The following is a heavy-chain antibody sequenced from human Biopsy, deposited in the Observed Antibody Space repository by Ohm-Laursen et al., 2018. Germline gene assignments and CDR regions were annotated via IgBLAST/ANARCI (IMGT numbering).Heavy chain of an antibody. CDR1: GVSINGGRYY. J-gene: IGHJ4*02. V-gene: IGHV4-31*03. CDR3: ARLGSGDYFPTFFDF. Sequence: TLSLTCTVSGVSINGGRYYWNWIRHHPGKGLEWIGNIFYSANTYYNPPLKSRVTISVDTSKNQFSLKLSSVTAADTAVYYCARLGSGDYFPTFFDFWGQGALVTVSS. CDR2: IFYSANT. D-gene: IGHD5-12*01.